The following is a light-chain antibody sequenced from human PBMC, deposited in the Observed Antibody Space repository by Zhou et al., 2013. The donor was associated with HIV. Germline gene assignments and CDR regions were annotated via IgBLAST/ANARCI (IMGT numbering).Light chain of an antibody. Sequence: DIQMTQSPSSLSASVGDRVTITCRASQSISSYLNWYLQKPGKAPKLLIYAASSLQSGVPSRFSGSGSGTDFTLTISSLQPEDFATYYCQQSYYTPLTFGGGTKVEIK. CDR2: AAS. CDR1: QSISSY. V-gene: IGKV1-39*01. CDR3: QQSYYTPLT. J-gene: IGKJ4*01.